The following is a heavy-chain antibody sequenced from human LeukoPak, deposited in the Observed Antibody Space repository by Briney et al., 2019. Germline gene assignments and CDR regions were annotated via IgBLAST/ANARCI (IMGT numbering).Heavy chain of an antibody. CDR2: ISYDGNNK. Sequence: GRSLRLSCAASGFTFKNDAMHWVRQAPGKGLEWVAVISYDGNNKYYGDSVKGRFTISRDNSKNTLYLQMENLRAEDTAAYYCAGWDDFWSGYYGGAVWGQGTLVTVSS. D-gene: IGHD3-3*01. V-gene: IGHV3-30-3*01. CDR1: GFTFKNDA. J-gene: IGHJ4*02. CDR3: AGWDDFWSGYYGGAV.